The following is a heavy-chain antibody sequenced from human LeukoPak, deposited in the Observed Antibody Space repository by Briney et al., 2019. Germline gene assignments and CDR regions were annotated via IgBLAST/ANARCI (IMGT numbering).Heavy chain of an antibody. CDR3: AKASTTSGSDY. V-gene: IGHV3-21*01. D-gene: IGHD6-19*01. CDR2: ITGSGSYV. CDR1: GFTFSSFN. J-gene: IGHJ4*02. Sequence: GGSLRLSCAASGFTFSSFNMNWVRQAPGKGLEWVSTITGSGSYVYYTDSVKGRFTISRDNAKSSLYLQMNSLRAEDTAVYYCAKASTTSGSDYWGQGTLVTVSS.